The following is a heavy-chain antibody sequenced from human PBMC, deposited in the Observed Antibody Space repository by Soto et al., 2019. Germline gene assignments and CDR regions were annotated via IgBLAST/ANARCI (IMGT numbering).Heavy chain of an antibody. CDR2: MNRDNGKT. CDR3: ARPLCSSTRCGPYFFDS. D-gene: IGHD2-2*01. CDR1: GYTFTSND. J-gene: IGHJ4*02. V-gene: IGHV1-8*01. Sequence: VKLVQSGAEVKKPGASVKVSCKASGYTFTSNDINWGRQAPGQGPEWMGWMNRDNGKTGFAQKFQGRITMTRNTSISTAYMELSSLRSDDTAVYFCARPLCSSTRCGPYFFDSWGQGSLVTVSS.